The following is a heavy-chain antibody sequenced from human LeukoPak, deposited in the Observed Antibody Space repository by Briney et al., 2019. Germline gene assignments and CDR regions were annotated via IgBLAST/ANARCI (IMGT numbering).Heavy chain of an antibody. CDR1: GFTVSSNY. CDR3: AEDVEYSGSYSDY. J-gene: IGHJ4*02. CDR2: IYSGGST. V-gene: IGHV3-53*01. Sequence: GGSLRLSCAASGFTVSSNYMSWVRQAPGKGLEWVSVIYSGGSTYYAGSVKGRFTISRDNSKNTLYLQMNSLRAEDTAVYYCAEDVEYSGSYSDYWGQGTLVTVSS. D-gene: IGHD1-26*01.